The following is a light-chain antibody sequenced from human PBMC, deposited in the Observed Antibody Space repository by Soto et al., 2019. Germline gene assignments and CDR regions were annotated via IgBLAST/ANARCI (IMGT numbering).Light chain of an antibody. CDR3: SSYTSSSTYV. J-gene: IGLJ1*01. V-gene: IGLV2-14*01. CDR2: DVS. Sequence: QSALTQPASVSGSPGQSTTISFTGTSSDVGGYNYVSWYQQHPGKAPKLMIYDVSNRPSGVSNRVSGSKSGNTASLTISGLQAEDEADYYCSSYTSSSTYVFGTGTKVTVL. CDR1: SSDVGGYNY.